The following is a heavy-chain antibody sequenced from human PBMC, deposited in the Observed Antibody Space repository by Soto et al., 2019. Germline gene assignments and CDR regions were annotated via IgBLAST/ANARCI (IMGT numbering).Heavy chain of an antibody. V-gene: IGHV4-30-2*01. CDR3: ARDSTRETSGYGSCVDP. CDR2: IYHTGAT. D-gene: IGHD5-12*01. J-gene: IGHJ5*02. Sequence: QLQLQESGSGLVKPSQTLSLTCTVSGGSMRTDDSSWSWIRQAPGKGLEWIGYIYHTGATHRNPSLKSRVTISIDTSKSQFSLQLNSVAAADTAVYYCARDSTRETSGYGSCVDPWGLGTLVNVS. CDR1: GGSMRTDDSS.